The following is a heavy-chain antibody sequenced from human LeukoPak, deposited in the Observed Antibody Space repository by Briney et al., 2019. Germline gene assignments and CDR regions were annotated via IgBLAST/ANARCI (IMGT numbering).Heavy chain of an antibody. Sequence: GGSLRLSCAASGFTFSAYSMNWVRQAPGKGLEWVSYISSSSSPVYYADSVKGRFTISRDNAKNSLYLQMNSLRDEDTAVYYCASSGSYRFDYWGQGTLVTVSS. CDR3: ASSGSYRFDY. CDR2: ISSSSSPV. J-gene: IGHJ4*02. D-gene: IGHD1-26*01. CDR1: GFTFSAYS. V-gene: IGHV3-48*02.